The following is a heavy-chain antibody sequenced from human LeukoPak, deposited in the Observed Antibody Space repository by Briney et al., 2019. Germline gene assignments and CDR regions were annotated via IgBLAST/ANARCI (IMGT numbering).Heavy chain of an antibody. D-gene: IGHD6-13*01. Sequence: PSETLSLTCAVYGGSFSGYYWSWIRQPPGKGLEWIGEINHSGSTNYNPSLKSRVTISVDTSKNQFSLKLSSVTAADTAVYYCARMEYSSSWVDYWGQGTLVTVSS. CDR1: GGSFSGYY. V-gene: IGHV4-34*01. CDR2: INHSGST. J-gene: IGHJ4*02. CDR3: ARMEYSSSWVDY.